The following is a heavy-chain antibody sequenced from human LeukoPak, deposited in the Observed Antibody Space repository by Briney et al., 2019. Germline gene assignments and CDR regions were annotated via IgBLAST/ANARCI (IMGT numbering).Heavy chain of an antibody. J-gene: IGHJ4*02. Sequence: PGGSLRLSCAASGFTVSSNQMSWVRQAPGKGLEWVLVIYSGGTTYYADSVKGRFTISRDNAKNSLYLQMNSLRAEDTAVYYCARAPWGTGGGADYWGQGTLVTVSS. V-gene: IGHV3-66*01. CDR2: IYSGGTT. CDR1: GFTVSSNQ. D-gene: IGHD3-16*01. CDR3: ARAPWGTGGGADY.